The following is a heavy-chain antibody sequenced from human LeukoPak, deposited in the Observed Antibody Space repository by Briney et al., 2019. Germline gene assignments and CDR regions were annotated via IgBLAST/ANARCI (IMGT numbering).Heavy chain of an antibody. V-gene: IGHV3-48*01. CDR3: ARDYVYAFDY. D-gene: IGHD2/OR15-2a*01. CDR2: ISGNGNAK. CDR1: GFTFSSYS. J-gene: IGHJ4*02. Sequence: GGSLRLSCAASGFTFSSYSMNWVRQAPGKGLEWVSYISGNGNAKHYTDSVKGRFTISRDNAKNALYLQMNSLRAEDTAVYFCARDYVYAFDYWGQGTLVTVSS.